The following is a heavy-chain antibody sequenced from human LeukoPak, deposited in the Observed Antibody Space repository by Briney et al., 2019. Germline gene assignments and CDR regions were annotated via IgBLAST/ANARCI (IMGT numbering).Heavy chain of an antibody. D-gene: IGHD6-19*01. J-gene: IGHJ4*02. V-gene: IGHV4-59*08. CDR3: ARQGRSSGPWGY. CDR2: IYSTGCT. CDR1: GVSISSYY. Sequence: SETLSLTCTVSGVSISSYYWSWIRQPPGKGLEWIGYIYSTGCTNYNPSLKSRATISLDTSKNQFSLRLTSLTAADTAVYYCARQGRSSGPWGYWGQGTLVTVSS.